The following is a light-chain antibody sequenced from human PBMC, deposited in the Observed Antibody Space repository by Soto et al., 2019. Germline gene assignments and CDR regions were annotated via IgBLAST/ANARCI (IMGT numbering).Light chain of an antibody. V-gene: IGKV3-15*01. J-gene: IGKJ4*01. CDR1: QSISSSY. CDR2: GAS. Sequence: EIVLTQSPGTLSLSPGERATLSCRASQSISSSYFAWYQQKPGQAPRLLIYGASTRATDIPARFSGSGSGTEFTLTISSLQSEDFALYYCQQYNNWPLTFGGGTKVDIK. CDR3: QQYNNWPLT.